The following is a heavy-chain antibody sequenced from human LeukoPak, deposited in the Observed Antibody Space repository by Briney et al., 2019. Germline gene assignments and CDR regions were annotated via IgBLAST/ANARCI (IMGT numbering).Heavy chain of an antibody. V-gene: IGHV3-7*04. J-gene: IGHJ4*02. CDR1: GFTFSNYW. CDR2: IKQDGSEK. Sequence: PGGSLRLSCVVSGFTFSNYWMSWVRQAPGKGLEWVANIKQDGSEKNYVDSVKDRFTISRDNAKNSLDLQMNSLRAEDTAVYYCARGRGLDYWGQGTLVTVSS. CDR3: ARGRGLDY.